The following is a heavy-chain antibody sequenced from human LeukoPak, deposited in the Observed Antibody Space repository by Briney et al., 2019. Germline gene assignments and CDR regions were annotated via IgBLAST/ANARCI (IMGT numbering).Heavy chain of an antibody. CDR3: ARHSSSCGGDCSDNYYYYYMDV. CDR2: IYPGDSDT. J-gene: IGHJ6*03. D-gene: IGHD2-21*02. Sequence: GESLKISCKGSGYSFTNYWIGWVRQMPGKGLEWMGIIYPGDSDTRYSPSFQGQVTISADKSISTAYLQWSSLKASDTAMYYCARHSSSCGGDCSDNYYYYYMDVWGKGTTVTISS. CDR1: GYSFTNYW. V-gene: IGHV5-51*01.